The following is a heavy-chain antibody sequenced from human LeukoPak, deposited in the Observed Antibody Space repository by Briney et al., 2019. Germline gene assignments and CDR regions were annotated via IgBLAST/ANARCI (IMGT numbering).Heavy chain of an antibody. CDR1: GFTFSSYS. J-gene: IGHJ3*02. V-gene: IGHV3-21*01. Sequence: GGSLRLSCAASGFTFSSYSMNWVRQAPGKGLEWVSSISSSSSYIYYADSVKGRFTISRDNAENSLYLQMNSLRAEDTAVYYCARDSTYDSSGYDAFDIWGQGTMVTVSS. D-gene: IGHD3-22*01. CDR2: ISSSSSYI. CDR3: ARDSTYDSSGYDAFDI.